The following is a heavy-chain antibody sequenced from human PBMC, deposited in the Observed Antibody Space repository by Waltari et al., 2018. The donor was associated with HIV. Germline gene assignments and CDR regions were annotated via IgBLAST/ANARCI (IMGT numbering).Heavy chain of an antibody. J-gene: IGHJ4*02. CDR2: IIPIFGTA. CDR1: GGTFSSYA. CDR3: ASILGYYDSSGYYY. D-gene: IGHD3-22*01. Sequence: QVQLVQSGAEVKKPGSSEKVSCKASGGTFSSYAISWVRQAPGQGLEWMGGIIPIFGTANDAQKFQGRVTITADESTSTAYMELSSLRSEDTAVYYCASILGYYDSSGYYYWGQGTLVTVSS. V-gene: IGHV1-69*12.